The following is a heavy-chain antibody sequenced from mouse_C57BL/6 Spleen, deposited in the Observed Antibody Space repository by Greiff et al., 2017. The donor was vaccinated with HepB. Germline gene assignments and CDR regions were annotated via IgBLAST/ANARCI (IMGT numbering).Heavy chain of an antibody. Sequence: VQLVESGAELARPGASVKLSCKASGYTFTSYGISWVKQRTGQGLEWIGEIYPRSGNTYYNEKFKGKATLTADKSSSTAYMELRSLTSEDSAVYFCARGNGYDGYAMDYWGQGTSVTVSS. CDR2: IYPRSGNT. J-gene: IGHJ4*01. CDR1: GYTFTSYG. V-gene: IGHV1-81*01. CDR3: ARGNGYDGYAMDY. D-gene: IGHD2-2*01.